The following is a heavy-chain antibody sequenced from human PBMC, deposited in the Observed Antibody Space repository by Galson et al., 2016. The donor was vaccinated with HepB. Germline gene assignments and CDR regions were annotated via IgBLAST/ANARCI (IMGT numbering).Heavy chain of an antibody. CDR3: ASSLDIVVVPAAKTDSYYYYCMDV. Sequence: SLRLSCAASGFTFSSYSMNWVRQAPGKGLEWVSYISSSSSTIYYADSVKGRFTISRDNAKNSLYLQMNSLRDEDTAVYYCASSLDIVVVPAAKTDSYYYYCMDVWGQGTTVTVSS. J-gene: IGHJ6*02. D-gene: IGHD2-2*01. V-gene: IGHV3-48*02. CDR2: ISSSSSTI. CDR1: GFTFSSYS.